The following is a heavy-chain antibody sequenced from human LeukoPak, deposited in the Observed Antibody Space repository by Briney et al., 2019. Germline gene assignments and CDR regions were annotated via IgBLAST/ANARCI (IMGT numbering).Heavy chain of an antibody. J-gene: IGHJ4*02. CDR1: GFIFSTYP. CDR2: ISGSGGST. CDR3: ARDRPLQGLDY. Sequence: GGSLRLSCAASGFIFSTYPMIWVRQAPGKGLEWVSGISGSGGSTYYADSVKGRFTISRDNSKNTLYLQMNSLRAEDTAVYYCARDRPLQGLDYWGQGTLVTVSS. D-gene: IGHD5-24*01. V-gene: IGHV3-23*01.